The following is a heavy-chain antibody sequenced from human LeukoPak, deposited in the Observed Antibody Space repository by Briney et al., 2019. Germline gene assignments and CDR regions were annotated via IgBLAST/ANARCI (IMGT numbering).Heavy chain of an antibody. CDR3: ARRRAAAGTFYYYMDV. CDR2: IYYSGST. J-gene: IGHJ6*03. V-gene: IGHV4-39*01. CDR1: GGSISSSSYY. D-gene: IGHD6-13*01. Sequence: VKPSETLSLTCTLSGGSISSSSYYWGWIRQPPGKGLEGIGSIYYSGSTYYNPSLKSRVTISVDTSKNQFSLKLSSVTAADTAVYYCARRRAAAGTFYYYMDVWGKGTTVTVSS.